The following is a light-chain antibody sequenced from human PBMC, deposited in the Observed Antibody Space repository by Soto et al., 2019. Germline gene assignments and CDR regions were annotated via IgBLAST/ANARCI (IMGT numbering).Light chain of an antibody. J-gene: IGKJ4*01. Sequence: DILMTQSPSTLSASVGDRVTITCRASQSITSYFIWYQQKPGKAAKLLIYAASNMQSGDPYRFSGSGSGTDFTLTISSLQPEDFASYYCQQSHGLPRTFGGGTKLEI. CDR2: AAS. CDR3: QQSHGLPRT. V-gene: IGKV1-39*01. CDR1: QSITSY.